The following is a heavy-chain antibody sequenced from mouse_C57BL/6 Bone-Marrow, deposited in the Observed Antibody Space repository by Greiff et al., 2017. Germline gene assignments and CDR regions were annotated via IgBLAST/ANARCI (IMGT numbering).Heavy chain of an antibody. J-gene: IGHJ4*01. Sequence: EVQLQQSGAELVKPGASVKLSCTASGFNIKDYYMHWVKQRTEQGLEWIGRIDPEDGETKYAPKFQCKATITADTSSNTAYLQLSSLTSEDTAVIYDGYYGYYAMDYWGQGTSVTVSS. V-gene: IGHV14-2*01. CDR3: GYYGYYAMDY. CDR2: IDPEDGET. CDR1: GFNIKDYY. D-gene: IGHD2-3*01.